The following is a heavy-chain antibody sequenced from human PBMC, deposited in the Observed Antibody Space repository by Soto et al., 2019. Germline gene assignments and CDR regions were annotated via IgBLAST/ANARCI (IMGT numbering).Heavy chain of an antibody. D-gene: IGHD2-15*01. CDR2: IWYDGSNK. Sequence: GGSLRLSCAASGFTFSSYGMHWVRQAPGKGLEWVAVIWYDGSNKYYADSVKGRFTISRDNSKNTLYLQMNSLRAEDTAVYYCARSPHCSGGSCYSGYYYYYYMDVWGKGTTVTVSS. CDR3: ARSPHCSGGSCYSGYYYYYYMDV. J-gene: IGHJ6*03. CDR1: GFTFSSYG. V-gene: IGHV3-33*01.